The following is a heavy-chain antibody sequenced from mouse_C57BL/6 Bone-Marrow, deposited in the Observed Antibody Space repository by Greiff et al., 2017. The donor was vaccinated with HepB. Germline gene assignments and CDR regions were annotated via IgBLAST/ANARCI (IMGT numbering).Heavy chain of an antibody. Sequence: QVQLQQSGAELVRPGTSVKVSCKASGYAFTNYLIEWVKQRPGQGLEWIGVINPGSGGTNYNEKFKGKATLTADKSSSTAYMQLSSLTSEDSAVYFCAREDGYYDYFDYWGQGTTLTVSS. CDR3: AREDGYYDYFDY. CDR2: INPGSGGT. CDR1: GYAFTNYL. V-gene: IGHV1-54*01. J-gene: IGHJ2*01. D-gene: IGHD2-3*01.